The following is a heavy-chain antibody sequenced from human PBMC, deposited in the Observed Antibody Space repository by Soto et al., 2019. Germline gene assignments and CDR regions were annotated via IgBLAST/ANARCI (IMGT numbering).Heavy chain of an antibody. D-gene: IGHD2-15*01. V-gene: IGHV4-39*01. CDR1: GGSISSSSYY. CDR3: ASRPGYCSGDSCRIDY. CDR2: IYYSGST. J-gene: IGHJ4*02. Sequence: QLQLQESGPGLVKPAETLSLTCTVSGGSISSSSYYWGWIRQPPGKGLEWIGSIYYSGSTYYNLSLKSRVTLSEDTSKNQFSLKLSSVTAADTAVYFCASRPGYCSGDSCRIDYWGQGTLVTVSS.